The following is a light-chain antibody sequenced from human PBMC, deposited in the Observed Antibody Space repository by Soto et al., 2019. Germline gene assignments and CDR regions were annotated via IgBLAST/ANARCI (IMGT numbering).Light chain of an antibody. CDR2: SND. Sequence: QSVLTQPPSSSEAPGQRVTISCSGGSSNIGSKTVTWYQHVSGTAPKLLMYSNDQRPSGVPDRFSGSKSGTSASLAISGLQAEDEGDYFCAVWDDSLKSFVFGTGTRSPS. CDR1: SSNIGSKT. J-gene: IGLJ1*01. V-gene: IGLV1-44*01. CDR3: AVWDDSLKSFV.